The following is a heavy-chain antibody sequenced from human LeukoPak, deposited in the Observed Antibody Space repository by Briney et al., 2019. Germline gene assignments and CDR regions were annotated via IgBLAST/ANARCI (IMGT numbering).Heavy chain of an antibody. J-gene: IGHJ4*02. CDR2: ISSSTSII. D-gene: IGHD5-12*01. Sequence: PGGSLRLSCAASGFTFSGFVMNWLRQAPGKGLDWISYISSSTSIIYYADCVKGRFTVSRDNAKNTLYLQMNSLRAEDTAVYYCARGPSGYHNKGGQGTLVTASS. V-gene: IGHV3-48*01. CDR1: GFTFSGFV. CDR3: ARGPSGYHNK.